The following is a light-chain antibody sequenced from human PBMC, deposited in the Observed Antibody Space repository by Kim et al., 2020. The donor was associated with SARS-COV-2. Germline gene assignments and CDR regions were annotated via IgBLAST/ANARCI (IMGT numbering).Light chain of an antibody. CDR1: TGAVTSGYY. V-gene: IGLV7-43*01. CDR3: LLFCGGTHWV. CDR2: NTR. J-gene: IGLJ3*02. Sequence: GGTVTRTCASSTGAVTSGYYPNWFQQKPGQTPRALIYNTRNKHSWTPARFSGSLLGGKAALTLSGVQPEDEAEYYCLLFCGGTHWVFGGGTQLTVL.